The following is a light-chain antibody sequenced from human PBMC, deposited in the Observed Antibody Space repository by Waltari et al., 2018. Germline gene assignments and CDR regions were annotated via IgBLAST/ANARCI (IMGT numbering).Light chain of an antibody. Sequence: QSVLTQPPSASGTPGQRGTIPGNGSSSKSGRNYVYGYQQLPGTAPNLLIFKNNQRPSGVPDRFSDSKSGTSASLAINGLRSEDEADYYCAAWDDSLSGLVLGGGTKVTVL. J-gene: IGLJ3*02. V-gene: IGLV1-47*01. CDR1: SSKSGRNY. CDR2: KNN. CDR3: AAWDDSLSGLV.